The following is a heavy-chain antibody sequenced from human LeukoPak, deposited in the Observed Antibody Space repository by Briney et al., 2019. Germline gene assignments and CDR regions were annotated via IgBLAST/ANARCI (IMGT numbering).Heavy chain of an antibody. CDR2: LYYSGTT. D-gene: IGHD5-18*01. CDR3: ARQPYTYGPTSWFDP. V-gene: IGHV4-39*01. Sequence: SETLSLTCTASGGSITSSSYYWGWVRQPPGKGLEWIGSLYYSGTTYYNPSLKSRVTISVDTSKNQFSLKLSSVTAADTAVYYCARQPYTYGPTSWFDPWGQGTLVTVSS. J-gene: IGHJ5*02. CDR1: GGSITSSSYY.